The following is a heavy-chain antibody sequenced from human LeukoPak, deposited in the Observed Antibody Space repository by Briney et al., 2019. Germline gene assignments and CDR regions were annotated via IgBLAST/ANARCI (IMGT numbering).Heavy chain of an antibody. Sequence: ASVKVSCKASGYTFTSYDINWVRQATGQGLEWMGWMNPNSGNTGYAQKFQGRVTITRNTSISTAYMELSSLRSEDTAVYYCARGRGRGMNYYYYMDVWGKGTTVTVSS. CDR3: ARGRGRGMNYYYYMDV. CDR2: MNPNSGNT. V-gene: IGHV1-8*03. CDR1: GYTFTSYD. J-gene: IGHJ6*03. D-gene: IGHD3-16*01.